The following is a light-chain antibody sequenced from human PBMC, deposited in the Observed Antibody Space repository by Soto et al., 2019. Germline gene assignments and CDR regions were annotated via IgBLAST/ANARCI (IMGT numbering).Light chain of an antibody. J-gene: IGLJ2*01. V-gene: IGLV1-44*01. CDR3: AAWDGSLNNVL. Sequence: QSELTQPPSASGTPGQRVTISCSGSASSIGTNTVNWYRQLPGTAPKLLIYGDNQRPSGVPDRFSGSKSGTSASLAISGLQSEDEAEYYCAAWDGSLNNVLFGGGTKLTVL. CDR2: GDN. CDR1: ASSIGTNT.